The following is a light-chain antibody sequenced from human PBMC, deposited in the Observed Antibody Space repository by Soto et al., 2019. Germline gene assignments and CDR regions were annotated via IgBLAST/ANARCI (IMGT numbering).Light chain of an antibody. CDR1: SSNLGAGYD. CDR3: HSYDSSLSGVV. V-gene: IGLV1-40*01. J-gene: IGLJ2*01. CDR2: GNS. Sequence: QPVLTQPPSVSGAPGQRGTISGTGGSSNLGAGYDVHWYQHLPGTAPKFLIYGNSNRPSGVPDRFSGSKSGTSASLAITGLQAEDEADYYCHSYDSSLSGVVFGGGTKVTVL.